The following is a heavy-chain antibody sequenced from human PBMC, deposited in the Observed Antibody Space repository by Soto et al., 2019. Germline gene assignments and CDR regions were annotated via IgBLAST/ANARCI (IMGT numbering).Heavy chain of an antibody. CDR2: IWYDGSNK. CDR1: GFTFSSYG. Sequence: SLRLSCAASGFTFSSYGMHWVRQAPGKGLEWVAVIWYDGSNKYYADSVKGRFTISRDNSKNTLYLQMNSLRAEDTAVYYCARELSGSLNYYYYYYGIDVWGQGTTVTVSS. J-gene: IGHJ6*02. V-gene: IGHV3-33*01. CDR3: ARELSGSLNYYYYYYGIDV. D-gene: IGHD1-26*01.